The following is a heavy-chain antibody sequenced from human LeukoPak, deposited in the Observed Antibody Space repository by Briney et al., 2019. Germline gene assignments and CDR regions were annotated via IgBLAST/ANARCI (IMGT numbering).Heavy chain of an antibody. D-gene: IGHD3/OR15-3a*01. V-gene: IGHV4-4*07. CDR3: ARVVRRTGSFGS. Sequence: PSETVSLTCAVSGGFINTYYWSWIRQPAGKGLEWIGRIYINGGTNYNASLKSRVTMSIDMSRNQFSLRLTSVTAADTALYYCARVVRRTGSFGSWGQGTLVTVSS. J-gene: IGHJ4*02. CDR2: IYINGGT. CDR1: GGFINTYY.